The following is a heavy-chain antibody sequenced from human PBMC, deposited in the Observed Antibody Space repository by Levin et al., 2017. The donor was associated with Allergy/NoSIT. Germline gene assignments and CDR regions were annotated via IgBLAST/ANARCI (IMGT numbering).Heavy chain of an antibody. Sequence: GGSLRLSCAASGFTFSSYAMHWVRQAPGKGLEWVAVISYDGSNKYYADSVKGRFTISRDNSKNTLYLQMNSLRAEDTAVYYCARCHGSGSYWFPFFDYWGQGTLVTVSS. D-gene: IGHD3-10*01. V-gene: IGHV3-30*04. CDR2: ISYDGSNK. CDR1: GFTFSSYA. CDR3: ARCHGSGSYWFPFFDY. J-gene: IGHJ4*02.